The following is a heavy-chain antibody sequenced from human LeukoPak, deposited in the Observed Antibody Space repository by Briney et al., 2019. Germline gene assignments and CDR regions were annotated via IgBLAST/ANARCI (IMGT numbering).Heavy chain of an antibody. CDR2: IIPIFGTA. V-gene: IGHV1-69*01. CDR1: GGTFSSYA. D-gene: IGHD5-18*01. J-gene: IGHJ4*02. CDR3: ARGARLGYSYGYVAHY. Sequence: SVKVSCKASGGTFSSYAISWVRQAPGQGLEWMGGIIPIFGTANYAQKFQGRVTITADESTSTACMELSSLRSEDTAVYYCARGARLGYSYGYVAHYWGQGTLVTVSS.